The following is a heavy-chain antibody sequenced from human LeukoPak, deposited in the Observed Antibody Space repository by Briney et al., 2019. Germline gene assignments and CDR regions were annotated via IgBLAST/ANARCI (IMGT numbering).Heavy chain of an antibody. D-gene: IGHD3-10*02. CDR1: GFTVSSNY. CDR3: AELGITMIGGV. CDR2: ISSSGSTI. J-gene: IGHJ6*04. Sequence: GGALRLSCAASGFTVSSNYMTWVRQAPGKVLGWDSYISSSGSTIYYADSVKGRFTISRDNAKHSLYLQMNSLRAEDTAVYYCAELGITMIGGVWGKGTTVTISS. V-gene: IGHV3-48*03.